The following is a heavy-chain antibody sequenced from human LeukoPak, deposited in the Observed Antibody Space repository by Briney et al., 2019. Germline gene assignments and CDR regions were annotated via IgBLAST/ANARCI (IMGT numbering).Heavy chain of an antibody. Sequence: GRSLRLSCAASRYTFSSYGVHWVRQAPGKGLEWVAVISYDGSNKYYADSVKGRFTISRDNSKNTLYLQMNSLRAEDTAVYYCAKDRGRYCSGGSCYSLDYWGQGTLVTVSS. J-gene: IGHJ4*02. D-gene: IGHD2-15*01. CDR1: RYTFSSYG. CDR2: ISYDGSNK. CDR3: AKDRGRYCSGGSCYSLDY. V-gene: IGHV3-30*18.